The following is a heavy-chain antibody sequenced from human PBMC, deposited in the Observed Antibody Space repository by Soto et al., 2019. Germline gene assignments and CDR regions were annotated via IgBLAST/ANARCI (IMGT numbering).Heavy chain of an antibody. CDR1: GFSLIRSP. Sequence: SVKVSCKASGFSLIRSPVQWVRQARGQRLEWIGWIVVGSGNTDFAQNFQERLTISRDMSTSTVYMELSSLRSEDTAVYYCATTVNNYYHAMDVWGQGTTVTVSS. J-gene: IGHJ6*02. V-gene: IGHV1-58*01. D-gene: IGHD4-4*01. CDR2: IVVGSGNT. CDR3: ATTVNNYYHAMDV.